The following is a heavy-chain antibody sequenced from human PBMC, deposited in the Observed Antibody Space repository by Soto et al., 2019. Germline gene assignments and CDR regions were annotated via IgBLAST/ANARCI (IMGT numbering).Heavy chain of an antibody. CDR3: ARSVAGTVIIYYYGMDV. V-gene: IGHV4-34*01. D-gene: IGHD6-13*01. CDR2: INHSGST. CDR1: GGSFSGYY. J-gene: IGHJ6*02. Sequence: SETLSLTCGVYGGSFSGYYWSWIRQPPGKGLEWIGEINHSGSTNYNPSLKSRVTISVDTSKSQFSLKLSSVTAADTAVYYCARSVAGTVIIYYYGMDVWGQGTTVTSP.